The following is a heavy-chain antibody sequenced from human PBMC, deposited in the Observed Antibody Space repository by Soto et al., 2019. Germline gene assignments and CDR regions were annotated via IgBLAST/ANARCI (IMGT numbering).Heavy chain of an antibody. D-gene: IGHD3-22*01. CDR2: INHSGST. V-gene: IGHV4-34*01. Sequence: SETLSLTCAVYGGSFSGYYWSWIRQPPGKGLEWIGEINHSGSTNYNPSLKSRVTISVDTSKNQFSLKLSSVTAADTAVYYCARVSGYYSAYYFDYWGQGTLVTVS. CDR3: ARVSGYYSAYYFDY. CDR1: GGSFSGYY. J-gene: IGHJ4*02.